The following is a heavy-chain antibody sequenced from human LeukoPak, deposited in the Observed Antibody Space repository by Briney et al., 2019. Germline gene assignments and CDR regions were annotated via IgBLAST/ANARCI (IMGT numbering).Heavy chain of an antibody. V-gene: IGHV3-23*01. J-gene: IGHJ4*02. D-gene: IGHD3-3*02. CDR3: ATVAISKSFSS. CDR2: ISTAGGRT. Sequence: PGGSLRLSCVGSGFSFDGNIMTWVRQAPGKGLEWVSAISTAGGRTYYADSVKVRFTISRDNPKKTVFLQMSGLRVEDTAIYYCATVAISKSFSSWGQGTVVTVSS. CDR1: GFSFDGNI.